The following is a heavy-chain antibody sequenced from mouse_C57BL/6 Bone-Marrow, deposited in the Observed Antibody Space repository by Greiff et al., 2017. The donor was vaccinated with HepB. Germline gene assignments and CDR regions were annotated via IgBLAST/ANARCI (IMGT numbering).Heavy chain of an antibody. V-gene: IGHV4-1*01. CDR2: INPDSSTI. Sequence: AAEGVDFSRYWMSWVRRATGKGLEWIGEINPDSSTINYAPSLKDKFIISRDNAKNTLYLQMSKVRSEDTALYYCARPVVATNWYFDVWGTGTTVTVSS. CDR3: ARPVVATNWYFDV. J-gene: IGHJ1*03. D-gene: IGHD1-1*01. CDR1: GVDFSRYW.